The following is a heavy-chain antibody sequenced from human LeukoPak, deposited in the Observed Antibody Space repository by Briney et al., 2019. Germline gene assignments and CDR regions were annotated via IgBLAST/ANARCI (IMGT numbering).Heavy chain of an antibody. Sequence: SVRVSCKASGGTFISYAISWVRQAPGQGLEWMGGIIPIFGTANYAQRVQGRVTITADESTSTAYMELSSLRSEDTAVYYCAREYCSGGSCPFGWYFDYWGQGTLVTVSS. D-gene: IGHD2-15*01. CDR1: GGTFISYA. CDR3: AREYCSGGSCPFGWYFDY. J-gene: IGHJ4*02. CDR2: IIPIFGTA. V-gene: IGHV1-69*01.